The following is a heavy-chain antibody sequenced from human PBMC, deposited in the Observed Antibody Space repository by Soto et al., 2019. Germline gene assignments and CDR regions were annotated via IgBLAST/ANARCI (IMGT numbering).Heavy chain of an antibody. CDR2: IYYSGST. J-gene: IGHJ4*02. D-gene: IGHD2-2*01. Sequence: SETLSLTCTVSGGSISSYYWSWIRQPPGKGLEWIGYIYYSGSTNYNPSLKSRVTISVDTSKNQFSLKLSSVTAADTAVYYCAREKYQQLDYWGKGTLVTVAS. V-gene: IGHV4-59*01. CDR1: GGSISSYY. CDR3: AREKYQQLDY.